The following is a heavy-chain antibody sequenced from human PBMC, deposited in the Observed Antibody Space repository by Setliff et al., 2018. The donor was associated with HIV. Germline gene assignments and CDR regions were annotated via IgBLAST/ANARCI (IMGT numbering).Heavy chain of an antibody. CDR3: AREYSGSGINFNPLT. V-gene: IGHV4-59*11. CDR2: INYSGNT. D-gene: IGHD3-10*01. CDR1: GGSISSHY. Sequence: PSETLSLTCTVSGGSISSHYWSWVRQPPGKGLEWIGEINYSGNTNYNPSLKTRVTISVDKSKNQFFLNLKSVTAADTAVYFCAREYSGSGINFNPLTWGQGTLVT. J-gene: IGHJ5*02.